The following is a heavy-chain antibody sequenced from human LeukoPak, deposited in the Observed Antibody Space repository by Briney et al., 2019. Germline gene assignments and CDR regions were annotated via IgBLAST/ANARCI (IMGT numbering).Heavy chain of an antibody. CDR1: GFTFSSYS. J-gene: IGHJ4*02. CDR2: ISSSSSTI. D-gene: IGHD3-10*01. Sequence: GGSLRLSCAASGFTFSSYSMNWVRQAPGKGLEWVSYISSSSSTIYYADSVKGRFTISRDNAKNSLYLQMNSLRAEDTAVYYCARDHRVGVLWFGELTGFDYWGQGTLVTVSS. V-gene: IGHV3-48*01. CDR3: ARDHRVGVLWFGELTGFDY.